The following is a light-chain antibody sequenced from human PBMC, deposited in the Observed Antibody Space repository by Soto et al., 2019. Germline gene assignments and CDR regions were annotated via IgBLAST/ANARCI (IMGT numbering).Light chain of an antibody. V-gene: IGKV1-33*01. CDR1: QDISNY. Sequence: DIQMTQSPSSLSASVGDRVTITCQASQDISNYLNWYQQKPGQAPKLLIYDASNLETWVPSRFRGSGSGTDFTFNISSLQPEDSAADYCIQYDNLPNTFGKETKLHI. CDR2: DAS. J-gene: IGKJ2*01. CDR3: IQYDNLPNT.